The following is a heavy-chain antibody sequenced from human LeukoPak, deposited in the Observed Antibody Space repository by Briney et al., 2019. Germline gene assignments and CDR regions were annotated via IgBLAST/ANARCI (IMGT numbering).Heavy chain of an antibody. D-gene: IGHD1-7*01. Sequence: SSETLSLTCTVSGGSISIYYWSWVRQPPGKGLEWIGCIYNSGSTTYNPSLKSRATISVDTSKNQFSLKLTSMTAADTAFYYCVRDRELHYWGQGILVTVSS. J-gene: IGHJ4*02. CDR1: GGSISIYY. CDR3: VRDRELHY. V-gene: IGHV4-59*01. CDR2: IYNSGST.